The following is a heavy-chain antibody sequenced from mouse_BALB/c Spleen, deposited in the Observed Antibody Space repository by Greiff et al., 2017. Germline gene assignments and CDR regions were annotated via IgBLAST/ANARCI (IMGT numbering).Heavy chain of an antibody. J-gene: IGHJ1*01. CDR2: ISSGGST. Sequence: EVQLVESGGGLVKPGGSLKLSCAASGFTFSSYAMSWVRQTPEKRLEWVASISSGGSTYYPDRVKGRFTISRDNARNILYLQMSSLRAEDTAMYCCARVGGTPWYFDGWGAGTTVTVSS. D-gene: IGHD1-1*02. CDR3: ARVGGTPWYFDG. CDR1: GFTFSSYA. V-gene: IGHV5-6-5*01.